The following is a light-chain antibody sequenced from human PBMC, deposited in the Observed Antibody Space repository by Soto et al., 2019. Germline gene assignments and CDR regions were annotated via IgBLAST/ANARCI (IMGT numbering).Light chain of an antibody. Sequence: EIVMTQSPATLSVSPGERATLSCRASQSVSSNVAWYQQKPGQAPRILIYGASTRATGSPARFSGSGSGTEFTLTISSLQSEDFAVYYCQQYNNWPFTFGQGTRLEIK. CDR3: QQYNNWPFT. V-gene: IGKV3-15*01. CDR1: QSVSSN. J-gene: IGKJ5*01. CDR2: GAS.